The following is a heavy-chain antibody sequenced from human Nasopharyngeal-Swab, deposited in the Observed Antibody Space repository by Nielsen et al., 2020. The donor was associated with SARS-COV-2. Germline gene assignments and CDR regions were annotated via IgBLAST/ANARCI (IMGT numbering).Heavy chain of an antibody. CDR1: GFTFSDYY. J-gene: IGHJ5*02. CDR3: TRDLGRWQLFDP. CDR2: ISSSGSTI. V-gene: IGHV3-11*04. D-gene: IGHD7-27*01. Sequence: GESLKISCAASGFTFSDYYMSWIRQAPGKGLEWVSYISSSGSTIYYADSVKGRFTISRDNAKNSLYLQMNSLRAEDTAVFYCTRDLGRWQLFDPWGQGTLVTVSS.